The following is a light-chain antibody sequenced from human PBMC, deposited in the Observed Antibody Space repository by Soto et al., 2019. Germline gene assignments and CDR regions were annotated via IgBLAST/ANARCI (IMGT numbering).Light chain of an antibody. CDR2: YDN. Sequence: QSVLTQPPSASGTPGQRVTISCSGSNSNIGSNTVNWYQQLPGTAPKLLIYYDNLRPSGVPDRISGSKSGTSDSLAISGLQSDDEADYYCAAWDDSRNGRVFGTGTKLTVL. CDR3: AAWDDSRNGRV. J-gene: IGLJ1*01. CDR1: NSNIGSNT. V-gene: IGLV1-44*01.